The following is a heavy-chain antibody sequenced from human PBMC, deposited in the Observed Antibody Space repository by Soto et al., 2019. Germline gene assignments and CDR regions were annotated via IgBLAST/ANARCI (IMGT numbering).Heavy chain of an antibody. V-gene: IGHV3-23*01. J-gene: IGHJ6*02. CDR2: ISGSGGST. CDR3: AKGTDIVVVPAAPPYYYHYYGMDV. CDR1: GFTFSNYG. Sequence: GGSLRLSCAASGFTFSNYGMHWVRQAPGKGLEWVSAISGSGGSTYYADSVKGRFTISRDNSKNTLYLQMNSLRAEDTAVYYCAKGTDIVVVPAAPPYYYHYYGMDVWGQGTTVTVSS. D-gene: IGHD2-2*01.